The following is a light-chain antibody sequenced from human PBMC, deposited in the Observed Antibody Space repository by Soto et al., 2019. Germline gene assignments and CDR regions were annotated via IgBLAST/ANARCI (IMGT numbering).Light chain of an antibody. J-gene: IGLJ2*01. CDR3: SSYSSSRTAVV. CDR1: TSDVGGYNY. V-gene: IGLV2-14*01. CDR2: GVT. Sequence: QSALTQPASVSGSPGQSITISCTGSTSDVGGYNYVSWYQQHPGKAPKLLIYGVTNRPSGISIRFSGSKSGNTAFLTISGLQAEDDADYYCSSYSSSRTAVVFGGGTKVTVL.